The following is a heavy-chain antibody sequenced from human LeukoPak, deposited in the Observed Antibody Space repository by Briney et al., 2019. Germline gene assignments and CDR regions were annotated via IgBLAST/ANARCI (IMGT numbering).Heavy chain of an antibody. J-gene: IGHJ3*02. V-gene: IGHV3-48*01. CDR3: ASWLRGVIGAFDI. CDR2: ISSSSSTI. CDR1: GFTFSSCS. Sequence: PGGSLRLSCAASGFTFSSCSMNWVRQAPGKGLEWVSYISSSSSTIYYADSVKGRFTISRDNAKNSLYLQMNSLRADDTAVYYCASWLRGVIGAFDIWGQGTMVTVSS. D-gene: IGHD3-10*01.